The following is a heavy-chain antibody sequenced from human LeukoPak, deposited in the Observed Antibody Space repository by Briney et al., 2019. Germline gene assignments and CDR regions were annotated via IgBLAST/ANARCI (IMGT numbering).Heavy chain of an antibody. Sequence: GGSLRLSCAASGFNFDDYVMSWVRQAPGKGLEWVSGINWNGGSRGYADSVKGRFTISRDNAKSSLYLQMNSLRAEDTALYYCAELGITMIGGVWGKGTTVTISS. CDR1: GFNFDDYV. CDR2: INWNGGSR. V-gene: IGHV3-20*04. J-gene: IGHJ6*04. CDR3: AELGITMIGGV. D-gene: IGHD3-10*02.